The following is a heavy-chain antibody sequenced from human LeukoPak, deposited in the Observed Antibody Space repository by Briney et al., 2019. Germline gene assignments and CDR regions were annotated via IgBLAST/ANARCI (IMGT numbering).Heavy chain of an antibody. CDR1: GYSFTNYW. J-gene: IGHJ4*02. CDR2: IYPGDSDT. V-gene: IGHV5-51*01. D-gene: IGHD2-21*01. Sequence: GESLKISCKGSGYSFTNYWIAWVRQMPGKGLEWMGTIYPGDSDTKYSTSFRGQVTISADKSTTTAYLQWNSLKASDTAMYYCARSRVSMHFGDYWGQGSLVTVSS. CDR3: ARSRVSMHFGDY.